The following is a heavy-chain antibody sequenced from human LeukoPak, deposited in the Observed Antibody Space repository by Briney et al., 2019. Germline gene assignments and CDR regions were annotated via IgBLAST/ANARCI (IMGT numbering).Heavy chain of an antibody. CDR2: INHSGST. D-gene: IGHD3-10*01. CDR1: GGSFSGYY. J-gene: IGHJ6*03. Sequence: KSSETLSLTCAVYGGSFSGYYWSWIRQPPGKGLEWIGEINHSGSTNYNPSLKSRVTISVDTSKNQFSLKLSSVTAADTAVYYCARLRGDVLLWFAQNYYYYYMDVWGKGTTVTISS. V-gene: IGHV4-34*01. CDR3: ARLRGDVLLWFAQNYYYYYMDV.